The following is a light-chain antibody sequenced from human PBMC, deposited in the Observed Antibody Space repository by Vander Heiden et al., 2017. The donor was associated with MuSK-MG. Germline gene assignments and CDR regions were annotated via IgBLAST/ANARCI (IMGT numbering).Light chain of an antibody. V-gene: IGLV2-8*01. Sequence: SALTQPPSASGSPGRSVTISGTGTSSDIGTYKYVSWYQQHPGKAPRLMIYEVSERPSGVPDRFSGSKSGNTASLTVSGLQADDEADYYCSSFAGSSTWVFGEGTKLTVL. CDR1: SSDIGTYKY. J-gene: IGLJ3*02. CDR2: EVS. CDR3: SSFAGSSTWV.